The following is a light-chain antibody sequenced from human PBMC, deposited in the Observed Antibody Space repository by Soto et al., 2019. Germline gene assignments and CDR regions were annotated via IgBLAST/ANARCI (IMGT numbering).Light chain of an antibody. CDR2: GAS. CDR3: QHYNNWPPRVT. J-gene: IGKJ4*01. CDR1: QSISSN. Sequence: EIVMTQSPATLAVSPGERATLSCRASQSISSNLARYQQKPGQAPRLLIYGASTRATDIPARFSGSESGTEFTLTISSLQSEDFAFYYCQHYNNWPPRVTFGGGTKVEIK. V-gene: IGKV3-15*01.